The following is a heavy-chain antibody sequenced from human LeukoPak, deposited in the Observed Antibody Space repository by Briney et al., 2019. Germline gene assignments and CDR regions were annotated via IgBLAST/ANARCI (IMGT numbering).Heavy chain of an antibody. CDR1: GFTFSSYW. J-gene: IGHJ4*02. Sequence: PGGSLRLSCAASGFTFSSYWMSWVRQAPGKGLERVANIKQDGSEKYYVDSVKGRFTISRDNAKNSLYLQMNSLRAEDTALYYCAKDFSSGYYYFDYWGQGTLVTVSS. V-gene: IGHV3-7*03. CDR3: AKDFSSGYYYFDY. D-gene: IGHD3-22*01. CDR2: IKQDGSEK.